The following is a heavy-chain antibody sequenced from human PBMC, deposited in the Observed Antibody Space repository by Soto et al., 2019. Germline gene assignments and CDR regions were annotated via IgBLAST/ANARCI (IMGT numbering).Heavy chain of an antibody. CDR1: GFTFSSYG. CDR3: AKDPGGQAVALDY. CDR2: ISYDGSNK. D-gene: IGHD6-19*01. J-gene: IGHJ4*02. Sequence: QVQLVESGGGVVQPGRSLRLSCAASGFTFSSYGMHWVRQAPGKGQEWVAVISYDGSNKYYADSVKGRFTISRDNSKNTRYLQMNSLRAEDTAVYYCAKDPGGQAVALDYWGQGTLVTVSS. V-gene: IGHV3-30*18.